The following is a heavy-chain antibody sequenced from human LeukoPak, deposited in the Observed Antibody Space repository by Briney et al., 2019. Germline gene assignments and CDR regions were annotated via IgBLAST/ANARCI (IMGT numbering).Heavy chain of an antibody. D-gene: IGHD3-10*01. CDR1: GFTFSSYA. V-gene: IGHV3-23*01. CDR2: ISGSGGST. CDR3: AKGPAGYYGSGSYPRG. Sequence: GGSLRLSCAASGFTFSSYAMSWVRQAPGEGLEWVSAISGSGGSTYYADSVKGRFTISRDNSKNTLYLQMNSLRAEDTAVYYCAKGPAGYYGSGSYPRGWGQGTLVTVSS. J-gene: IGHJ4*02.